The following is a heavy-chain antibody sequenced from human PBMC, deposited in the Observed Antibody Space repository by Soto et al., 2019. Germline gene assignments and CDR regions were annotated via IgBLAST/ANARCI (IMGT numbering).Heavy chain of an antibody. V-gene: IGHV3-21*01. D-gene: IGHD3-10*01. Sequence: EVQLVESGGGLVKPGGSLRLSCAASGLTFSSYSMNWVRQAPGKRLEWVSSISSRSSDIYYADSVKGRFTISRDNTKKSLHLQMTSLRAEDTAVYYCAREVVTMVRGVIITGYYGMDVWGQGTTVTVSS. J-gene: IGHJ6*02. CDR2: ISSRSSDI. CDR3: AREVVTMVRGVIITGYYGMDV. CDR1: GLTFSSYS.